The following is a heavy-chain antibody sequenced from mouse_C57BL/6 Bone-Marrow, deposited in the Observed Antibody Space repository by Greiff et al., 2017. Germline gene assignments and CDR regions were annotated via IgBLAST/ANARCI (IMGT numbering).Heavy chain of an antibody. Sequence: EVQRVESGGGLVKPGGSLKLSCAASGFTFSDYGMHWVRQAPEKGLEWVAYISSGSSTIYYADTVKGRFTISRDNAKNTLFLQMTSLRSEDTAMYYCARIYYYGSSYFYWYFDVWGTGTTVTVSS. J-gene: IGHJ1*03. CDR3: ARIYYYGSSYFYWYFDV. CDR2: ISSGSSTI. CDR1: GFTFSDYG. V-gene: IGHV5-17*01. D-gene: IGHD1-1*01.